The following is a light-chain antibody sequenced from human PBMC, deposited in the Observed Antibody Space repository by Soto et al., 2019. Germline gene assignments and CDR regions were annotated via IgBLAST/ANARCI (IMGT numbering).Light chain of an antibody. V-gene: IGKV3-15*01. J-gene: IGKJ1*01. CDR1: QSVSSN. CDR3: QQYNNWPPWT. Sequence: EIVMTQFPATLSVSPGVRATLSCRASQSVSSNLAWYQQKPGQAPRLLIYGASTRATGIPARFSGSGSGTEFTLTISSLQSEDFAVYYCQQYNNWPPWTFGQGTKV. CDR2: GAS.